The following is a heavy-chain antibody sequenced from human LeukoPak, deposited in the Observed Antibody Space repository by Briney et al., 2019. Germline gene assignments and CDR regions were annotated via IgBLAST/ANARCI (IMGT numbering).Heavy chain of an antibody. V-gene: IGHV3-48*03. Sequence: GGSLRLSCAASGFTFSTYEMNWVRQAPGKGLEWVSYISSSGSTTYYADSVKGRFTISRDNSRNTLDLQMDSLRAEDTATYYCAKEKRNLRGARDAFDIWGQGTMVTVSA. CDR3: AKEKRNLRGARDAFDI. J-gene: IGHJ3*02. D-gene: IGHD1-26*01. CDR1: GFTFSTYE. CDR2: ISSSGSTT.